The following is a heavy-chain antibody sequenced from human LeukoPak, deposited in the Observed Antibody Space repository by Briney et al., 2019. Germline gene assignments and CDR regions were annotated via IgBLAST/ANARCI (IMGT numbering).Heavy chain of an antibody. D-gene: IGHD3-3*01. CDR1: GYTFTSYG. Sequence: ASVKVSCKASGYTFTSYGISWVRQAPGQGLEWMGWISAYNGNTNYAQKFQGRVTITADESTSTAYMELSSLRSEDTAVYYCASGYYDFWSGWSYYWGQGTLVTVSS. CDR3: ASGYYDFWSGWSYY. CDR2: ISAYNGNT. J-gene: IGHJ4*02. V-gene: IGHV1-18*01.